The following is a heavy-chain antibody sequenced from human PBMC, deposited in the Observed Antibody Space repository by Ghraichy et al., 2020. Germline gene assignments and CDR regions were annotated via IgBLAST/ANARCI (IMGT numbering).Heavy chain of an antibody. Sequence: SETLSLTCTVSGGSISSYYWSWIRQPPGKGLEWIGYIYYSGSTNYNPSLKSRVTISVDTSKNQFSLKLSSVTAADTAVYYCARGTYSGYDLTYTNWGQGTLVTVSS. J-gene: IGHJ4*02. CDR2: IYYSGST. CDR1: GGSISSYY. V-gene: IGHV4-59*01. D-gene: IGHD5-12*01. CDR3: ARGTYSGYDLTYTN.